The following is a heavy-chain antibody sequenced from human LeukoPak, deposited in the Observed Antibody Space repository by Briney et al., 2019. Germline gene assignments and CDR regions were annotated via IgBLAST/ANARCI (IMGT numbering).Heavy chain of an antibody. D-gene: IGHD5-24*01. Sequence: PGGSLRLSCAASGFTFSSYWMHWVRQGPGKGLVWVSRINSDGSSTNYADSVKGQFTISRDNAKNTLYLQMNSLRAEDTAVYFCAKDPSENNYYFDYWGQGTLVTVSS. V-gene: IGHV3-74*01. CDR2: INSDGSST. J-gene: IGHJ4*02. CDR1: GFTFSSYW. CDR3: AKDPSENNYYFDY.